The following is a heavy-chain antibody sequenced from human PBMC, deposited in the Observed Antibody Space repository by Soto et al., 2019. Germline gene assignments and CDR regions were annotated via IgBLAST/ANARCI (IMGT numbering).Heavy chain of an antibody. Sequence: SVKVSCKASGGTFSTSTFTWVRQAPGQGLEWMGRTIPILDVADYAQDFQGRVTITADKSTSTAYMEPTSLTSKDTAVYYCARDSPIGSTYSGYDAIDSWGQGTLVTVSS. J-gene: IGHJ4*02. CDR3: ARDSPIGSTYSGYDAIDS. CDR2: TIPILDVA. D-gene: IGHD5-12*01. CDR1: GGTFSTST. V-gene: IGHV1-69*04.